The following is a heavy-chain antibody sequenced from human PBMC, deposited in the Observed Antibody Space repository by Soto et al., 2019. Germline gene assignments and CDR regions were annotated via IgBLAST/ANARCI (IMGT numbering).Heavy chain of an antibody. CDR1: GDTFSNYA. Sequence: QVELVQSGIEVKNPGSSVKVSCKASGDTFSNYAINWVRQAPGQGLEWMGGIIPFYDKPNYAENFLGRVTISADKFTATAYLEVRSLRSEDKAVYFWARGYRELFFYAMDVWGRGNTVSGSS. D-gene: IGHD3-10*01. V-gene: IGHV1-69*06. CDR3: ARGYRELFFYAMDV. J-gene: IGHJ6*02. CDR2: IIPFYDKP.